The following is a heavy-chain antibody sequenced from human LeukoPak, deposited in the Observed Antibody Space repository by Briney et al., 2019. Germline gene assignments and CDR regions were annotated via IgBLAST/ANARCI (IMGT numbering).Heavy chain of an antibody. J-gene: IGHJ4*02. D-gene: IGHD2-15*01. CDR3: ARDVSDCSGGSCYSYFDY. CDR2: INPSGGNT. Sequence: GASVKVSCKASGYAFTSYYMHWVRQAPGRGLEWMGIINPSGGNTSYAQKFQGRVTMTRDTSTSTVYMELSSLRSEDTAVYYCARDVSDCSGGSCYSYFDYWGQGTLVTVSS. V-gene: IGHV1-46*01. CDR1: GYAFTSYY.